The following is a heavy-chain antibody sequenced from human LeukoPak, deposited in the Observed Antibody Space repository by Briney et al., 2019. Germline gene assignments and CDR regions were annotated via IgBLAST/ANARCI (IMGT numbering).Heavy chain of an antibody. J-gene: IGHJ6*03. CDR1: GYTFTGCY. CDR3: ARGVIWAAAIYYYYMDV. V-gene: IGHV1-2*02. CDR2: INPNSGGT. Sequence: ASVKVSGKASGYTFTGCYMHWVRQAPGQGLEWMGWINPNSGGTNYAQKFQGRVTMTRDTSIRTAYMELSRLRSDDTAVYYCARGVIWAAAIYYYYMDVWGKGTTVTVSS. D-gene: IGHD6-13*01.